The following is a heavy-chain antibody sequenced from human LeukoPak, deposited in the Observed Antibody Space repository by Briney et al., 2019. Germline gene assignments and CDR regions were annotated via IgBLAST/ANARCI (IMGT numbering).Heavy chain of an antibody. CDR3: ARGGGYSYGTGFDY. D-gene: IGHD5-18*01. J-gene: IGHJ4*02. Sequence: SVKVSCKASGGIFSSYAISWVRQAPGQGLEWMGGIIPIFGTASYAQKFQGRVTITTDESTSTAYMELSSLRSEDTAVYYCARGGGYSYGTGFDYWGQGTLVTVSS. V-gene: IGHV1-69*05. CDR1: GGIFSSYA. CDR2: IIPIFGTA.